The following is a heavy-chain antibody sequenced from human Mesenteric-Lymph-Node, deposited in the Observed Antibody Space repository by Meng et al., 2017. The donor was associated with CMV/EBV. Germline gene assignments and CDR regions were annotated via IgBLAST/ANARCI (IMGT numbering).Heavy chain of an antibody. Sequence: ASVKVSCKASGYTFTGHFIHWVRQAPGQGLEWVGWINPYSGAANSAQKFQGRVTLTRDTPISTAYMELSSLRSEDTAVYYCARETSSGWYYLSYWGQGTLVTVSS. V-gene: IGHV1-2*02. J-gene: IGHJ4*02. CDR2: INPYSGAA. CDR1: GYTFTGHF. CDR3: ARETSSGWYYLSY. D-gene: IGHD6-19*01.